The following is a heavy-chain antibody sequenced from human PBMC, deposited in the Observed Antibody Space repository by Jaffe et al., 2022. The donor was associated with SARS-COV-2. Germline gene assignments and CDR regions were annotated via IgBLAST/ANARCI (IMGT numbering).Heavy chain of an antibody. D-gene: IGHD6-13*01. CDR3: AREDSTNWSYHGMDV. CDR1: GYSFTNYW. Sequence: EVQLVQSGAEVKKPGESLRISCKGSGYSFTNYWIIWVRQMPGKGLEWMGKIDPNDSYIKYNPSFQGHVTISADKSTGTAYLQWSSLRASDTAFYYCAREDSTNWSYHGMDVWGQGTTVTVSS. CDR2: IDPNDSYI. J-gene: IGHJ6*02. V-gene: IGHV5-10-1*03.